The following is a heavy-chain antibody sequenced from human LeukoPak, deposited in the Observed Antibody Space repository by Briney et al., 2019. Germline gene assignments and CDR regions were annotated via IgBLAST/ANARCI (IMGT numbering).Heavy chain of an antibody. Sequence: SETLSLTCAVYGGSFSGYYWSWIRQPPGKGLEWIGNIYYSGSTYYNPSLKSRVTISVDTSKNQFSLKLSSVTAADTAVYYCARWDAVAGTFDYWGQGTLVTVSS. D-gene: IGHD6-19*01. V-gene: IGHV4-34*01. CDR2: IYYSGST. CDR3: ARWDAVAGTFDY. CDR1: GGSFSGYY. J-gene: IGHJ4*02.